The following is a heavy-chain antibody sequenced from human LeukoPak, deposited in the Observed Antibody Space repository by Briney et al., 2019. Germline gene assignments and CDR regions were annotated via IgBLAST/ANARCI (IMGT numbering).Heavy chain of an antibody. CDR3: TSLSYYDFWSGYYATDAFDI. Sequence: QSGGSLRLSCAASGFTFSGSAMHWVRQASGKGLEWVGRIRSKANSYATAYAASVKGRFTISRDDSKNTPYLQMNSLKTEDTAVYYCTSLSYYDFWSGYYATDAFDIWGQGTMVTVSS. V-gene: IGHV3-73*01. D-gene: IGHD3-3*01. CDR2: IRSKANSYAT. CDR1: GFTFSGSA. J-gene: IGHJ3*02.